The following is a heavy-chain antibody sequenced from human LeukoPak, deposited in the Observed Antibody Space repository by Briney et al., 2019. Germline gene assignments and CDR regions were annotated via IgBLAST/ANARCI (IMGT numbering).Heavy chain of an antibody. D-gene: IGHD3-10*01. V-gene: IGHV4-59*01. CDR3: ARDSMYYYGSGNVAHWFDP. Sequence: PSETLSLTCTVSGGSISSYYWSWIRQPPGKGPEWIGYIYYSGSTNYNPSLKSRVTISVDTSKNQFSLKLSSVTAADTAVYYCARDSMYYYGSGNVAHWFDPWGQGTLVTVSS. J-gene: IGHJ5*02. CDR1: GGSISSYY. CDR2: IYYSGST.